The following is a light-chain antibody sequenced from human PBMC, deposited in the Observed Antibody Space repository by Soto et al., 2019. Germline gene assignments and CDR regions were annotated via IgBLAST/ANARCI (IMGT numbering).Light chain of an antibody. CDR1: QGINNY. CDR2: AAT. J-gene: IGKJ2*01. CDR3: QQSYSTPHT. V-gene: IGKV1-39*01. Sequence: DIQMTQSPSSLSVSVGDRVTITCRASQGINNYLNWYQQKPGKAPNLLISAATRLQSGVPSRFSGRGSGTDFTLTISSLQPEDFATYSCQQSYSTPHTFGQGTKLE.